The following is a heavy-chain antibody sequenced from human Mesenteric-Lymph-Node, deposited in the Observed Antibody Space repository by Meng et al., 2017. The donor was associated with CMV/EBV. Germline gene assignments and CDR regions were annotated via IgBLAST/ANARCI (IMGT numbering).Heavy chain of an antibody. CDR2: ISYGGSNK. CDR3: AKDPFAGYQLPREGVDY. CDR1: GFTFSSYG. D-gene: IGHD2-2*01. Sequence: GESLKISCAASGFTFSSYGMHWVRQAPGKGLEWVAVISYGGSNKYYGDSVKGRFAISRDNSKSTLYLQMNSLRAEDTAVYYCAKDPFAGYQLPREGVDYWGQGTLVTVSS. J-gene: IGHJ4*02. V-gene: IGHV3-30*18.